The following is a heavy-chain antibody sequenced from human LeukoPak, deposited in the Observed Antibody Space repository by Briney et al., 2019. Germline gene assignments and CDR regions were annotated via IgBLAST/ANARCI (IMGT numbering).Heavy chain of an antibody. CDR3: ARDRGRRDDY. CDR1: GFTFSDSW. V-gene: IGHV3-7*01. J-gene: IGHJ4*02. CDR2: IKEDGSET. Sequence: GGSLRLSCAASGFTFSDSWMTWVRQAPGKGLEWVASIKEDGSETFYVDSVKGRFTISRDNAKNSLYLQMNSLRADDTAVYYCARDRGRRDDYWGQGTLVTVSS. D-gene: IGHD1-26*01.